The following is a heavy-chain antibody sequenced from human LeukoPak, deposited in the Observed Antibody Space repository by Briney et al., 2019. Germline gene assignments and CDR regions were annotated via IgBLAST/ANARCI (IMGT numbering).Heavy chain of an antibody. D-gene: IGHD6-19*01. CDR3: ATRESRGWYAYFDY. J-gene: IGHJ4*02. V-gene: IGHV5-51*01. CDR1: GYSFTSYW. Sequence: GESLKFSCKGSGYSFTSYWIGWVRQMPGKGLEWMGIIYPGDSDTIYSPSFQGQVTISADKSISTDYLQWSSLKASDTAMYYCATRESRGWYAYFDYWGQGTLVTVSS. CDR2: IYPGDSDT.